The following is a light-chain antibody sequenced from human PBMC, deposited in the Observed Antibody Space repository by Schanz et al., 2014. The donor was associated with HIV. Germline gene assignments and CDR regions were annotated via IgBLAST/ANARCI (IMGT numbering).Light chain of an antibody. V-gene: IGKV3-20*01. CDR2: GAS. CDR3: QQYGSSPPT. J-gene: IGKJ3*01. Sequence: EIVMTQSPATLSVSPGERATLSCRASQSLSSTYLAWYQQKPGQPPRLLIYGASTRTTGTPDRFSGSGSGTDFTLTISRLEPEDSAVYYCQQYGSSPPTFGPGTKVDIK. CDR1: QSLSSTY.